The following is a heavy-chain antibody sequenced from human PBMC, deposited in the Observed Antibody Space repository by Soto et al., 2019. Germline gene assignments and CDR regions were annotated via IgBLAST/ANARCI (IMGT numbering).Heavy chain of an antibody. Sequence: GSGPTLVNPTETLTLTCTVSGFSLGNARMGVSWIRQPPGKALEWLAHIFSNDEKSYSTSLKSRLTISKDTSKSQVVLTMTNMDPVDTATYYCARAPTTVSPYGMDVWGQGTTVTVS. V-gene: IGHV2-26*01. J-gene: IGHJ6*02. CDR2: IFSNDEK. D-gene: IGHD4-17*01. CDR3: ARAPTTVSPYGMDV. CDR1: GFSLGNARMG.